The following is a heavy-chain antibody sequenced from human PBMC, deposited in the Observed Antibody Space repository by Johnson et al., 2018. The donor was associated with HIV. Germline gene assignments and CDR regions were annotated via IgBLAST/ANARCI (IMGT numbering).Heavy chain of an antibody. J-gene: IGHJ3*02. V-gene: IGHV3-20*04. CDR2: INWNGGST. CDR3: ARVHSGGAFDI. CDR1: GFTFDDYG. Sequence: EQLVESGGGVVRPGGSLRLSCAASGFTFDDYGMSWVRQAPGKGLEWVSGINWNGGSTGYADSVKGRFTISRDNSKNTLDLQMNSLRAEDTAVYYCARVHSGGAFDIWGQGTMVTVSS.